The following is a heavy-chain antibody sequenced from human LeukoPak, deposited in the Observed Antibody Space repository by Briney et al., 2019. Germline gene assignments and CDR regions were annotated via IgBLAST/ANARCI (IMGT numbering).Heavy chain of an antibody. V-gene: IGHV3-53*01. CDR2: IYSGGST. CDR1: GFTVGSNY. J-gene: IGHJ4*02. D-gene: IGHD3-10*01. Sequence: QAGGSLRLSCAASGFTVGSNYMSWVRQAPGKGLEWVSVIYSGGSTYYADSVKGRFTISRDNSKNTLYLQMNSLRAEDTAVYYCARVLEYYSDYWGQGTLVTVSS. CDR3: ARVLEYYSDY.